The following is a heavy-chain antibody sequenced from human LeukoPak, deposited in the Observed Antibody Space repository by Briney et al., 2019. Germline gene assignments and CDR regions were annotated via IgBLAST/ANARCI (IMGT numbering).Heavy chain of an antibody. J-gene: IGHJ6*02. CDR3: ASLRLGGGNFFMDV. CDR1: GFTFSSYA. CDR2: IYSGGST. Sequence: PGGSLRLSCAASGFTFSSYAMSWVRQAPGKGLEWVSVIYSGGSTYYADSVKGRFTISRDNSKNTLYLQMNSLRAEDTAVYYCASLRLGGGNFFMDVWGQGTTVTVSS. V-gene: IGHV3-66*01. D-gene: IGHD4-23*01.